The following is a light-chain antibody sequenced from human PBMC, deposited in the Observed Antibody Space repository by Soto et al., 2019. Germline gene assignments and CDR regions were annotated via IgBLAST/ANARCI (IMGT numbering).Light chain of an antibody. CDR2: GAS. V-gene: IGKV3-20*01. CDR1: QSVDTTF. J-gene: IGKJ1*01. Sequence: EIVLTQSPGSLSLSPGQRATLSCRASQSVDTTFFAWYQKKPGQAPRLLIYGASKRATGIPDRFSGSGSGTDFSVKMSRLEPDEFAVYYCQQYMSSVTFGQGTKVEIK. CDR3: QQYMSSVT.